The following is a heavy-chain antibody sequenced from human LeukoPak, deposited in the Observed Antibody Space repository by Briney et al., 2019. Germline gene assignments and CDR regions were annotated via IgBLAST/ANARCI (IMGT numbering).Heavy chain of an antibody. CDR2: IYYSGST. J-gene: IGHJ4*02. D-gene: IGHD3-22*01. CDR3: ARVAEGYYDSKGGFDY. V-gene: IGHV4-59*01. Sequence: SETLSLTCTVSGGSISSYYWSWIRQPPGKGLEWIGYIYYSGSTNYNPSLKSRVTISVDTSKNQFSLKLSSVTAADTAVYYCARVAEGYYDSKGGFDYWGQGTLVTVSS. CDR1: GGSISSYY.